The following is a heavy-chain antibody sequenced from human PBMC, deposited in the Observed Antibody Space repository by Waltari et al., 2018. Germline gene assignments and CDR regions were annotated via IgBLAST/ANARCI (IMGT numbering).Heavy chain of an antibody. CDR3: ARDYCDRTYCHGMDV. Sequence: QVQLMAAAGGVVLPGRSLRLPCVASDFTFSYYAMHWVRQAPGKGLGWVAVISYNERNIYYGDSVKGRFTISRDNSKKMLYLQRNSLRGEDTAVYYCARDYCDRTYCHGMDVWGQGTTVTVSS. CDR2: ISYNERNI. CDR1: DFTFSYYA. J-gene: IGHJ6*02. V-gene: IGHV3-30*04. D-gene: IGHD3-22*01.